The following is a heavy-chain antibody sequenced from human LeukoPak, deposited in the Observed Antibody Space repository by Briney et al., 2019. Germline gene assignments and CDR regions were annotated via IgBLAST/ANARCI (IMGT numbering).Heavy chain of an antibody. V-gene: IGHV4-34*01. CDR3: ARRRQWLANWFDP. CDR1: GGSFSAYY. Sequence: PSETLSLTCAVSGGSFSAYYWSWIRQPPGKGLEWIGEINHSGSTNYNPSLKSRVTISVDTSKNQFSLKLSSVTAADTAVYYCARRRQWLANWFDPWGQGTLVTVSS. J-gene: IGHJ5*02. CDR2: INHSGST. D-gene: IGHD6-19*01.